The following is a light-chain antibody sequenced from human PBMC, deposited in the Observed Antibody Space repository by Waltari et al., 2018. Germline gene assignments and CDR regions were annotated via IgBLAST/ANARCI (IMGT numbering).Light chain of an antibody. CDR1: SSNIGSNY. J-gene: IGLJ1*01. V-gene: IGLV1-47*01. CDR3: AAWDDSLSGPGV. CDR2: RNN. Sequence: QSVPTQPPSASGTPGQRVSISCSGSSSNIGSNYVYWYQQFPGTAPKILITRNNEGPAGVPDRFSGSKSGTSASLAISGLRSEDEADYYYAAWDDSLSGPGVFGTGTKVTVL.